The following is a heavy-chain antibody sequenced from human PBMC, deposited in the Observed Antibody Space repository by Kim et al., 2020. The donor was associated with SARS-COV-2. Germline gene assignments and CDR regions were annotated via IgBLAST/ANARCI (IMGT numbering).Heavy chain of an antibody. CDR1: GFTFSSYA. D-gene: IGHD3-22*01. Sequence: GGSLRLSCAASGFTFSSYAMHWVRQAPGKGLEWVAVISYDGSNKYYADSVKGRFTISRDNSKNTLYLQMNSLRAEDTAVYYCARDRFGDSSEAEGFDYWG. CDR2: ISYDGSNK. J-gene: IGHJ4*01. CDR3: ARDRFGDSSEAEGFDY. V-gene: IGHV3-30*04.